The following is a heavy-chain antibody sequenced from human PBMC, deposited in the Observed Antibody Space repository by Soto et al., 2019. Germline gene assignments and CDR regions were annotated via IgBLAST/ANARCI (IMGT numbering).Heavy chain of an antibody. J-gene: IGHJ6*03. CDR3: AYCSSTSCYPGYYYYYMDV. Sequence: QVQLVQSGAEVKKPGASVKVSCKASGYTFTSYAMHWVRQAPGQRREWMGWINAGNGNTKYSQKFQGRVTITRDTSASTAYMELSSLRSEDTAVYYCAYCSSTSCYPGYYYYYMDVWGNGTTVTVSS. CDR2: INAGNGNT. CDR1: GYTFTSYA. V-gene: IGHV1-3*01. D-gene: IGHD2-2*01.